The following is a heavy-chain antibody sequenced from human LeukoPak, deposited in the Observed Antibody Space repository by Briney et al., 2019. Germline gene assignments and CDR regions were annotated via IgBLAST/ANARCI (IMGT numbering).Heavy chain of an antibody. CDR3: ARGGLYCGGDCPTRYYFDY. D-gene: IGHD2-21*02. V-gene: IGHV3-21*01. J-gene: IGHJ4*02. Sequence: PGGSLRLSCAASGFTFSSYSVNWVRQAPGKGLAWVSSISSSGSYIYYADSVKGRFTFSRDNAKNSLYLQMNSLRAEDTAVYYCARGGLYCGGDCPTRYYFDYWGQGTLVTVSS. CDR2: ISSSGSYI. CDR1: GFTFSSYS.